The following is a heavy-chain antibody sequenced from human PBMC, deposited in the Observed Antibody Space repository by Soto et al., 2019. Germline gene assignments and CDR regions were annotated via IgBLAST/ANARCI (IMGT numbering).Heavy chain of an antibody. Sequence: QVQLQESGPGLVKPSETLSLTCTVSGGSISSYYWSWIRQPPGKGLEWIGYIYYSGSTNYNPSLNIRVTMSVDTSKHHFSLKLSSVTAADTAVYYCARRYGSCFDYWGQGTLVTVSS. D-gene: IGHD5-18*01. CDR1: GGSISSYY. CDR2: IYYSGST. J-gene: IGHJ4*02. V-gene: IGHV4-59*08. CDR3: ARRYGSCFDY.